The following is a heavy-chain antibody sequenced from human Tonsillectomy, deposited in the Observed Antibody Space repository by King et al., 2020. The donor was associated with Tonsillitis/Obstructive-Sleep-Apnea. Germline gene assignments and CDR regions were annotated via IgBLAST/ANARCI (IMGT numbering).Heavy chain of an antibody. V-gene: IGHV5-51*01. CDR2: IYPGDSDI. D-gene: IGHD3-16*01. CDR3: GKIPYDYVWGSYGYLPGDPFAS. CDR1: GYSFSNYW. J-gene: IGHJ3*02. Sequence: QLVQSGAEVKKPGESLKISCKGSGYSFSNYWIGWVRQMPGKGLEWMGIIYPGDSDISYSPSFQGQVTIPADKSISTAFLQWSSLTASGSAMYYCGKIPYDYVWGSYGYLPGDPFASGGQGTMVTVSS.